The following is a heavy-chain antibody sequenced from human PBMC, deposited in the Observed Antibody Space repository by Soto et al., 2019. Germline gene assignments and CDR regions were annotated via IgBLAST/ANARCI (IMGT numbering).Heavy chain of an antibody. Sequence: QVQLVQSGAEVKKPGASLKVSCKASGYTFTSYGISWVRQAPGQGLEWMGWIRAYNGYTNYAQKFRGRVTVTTDTSTRTAYMELRSLISDDTAVYYCARASDGYRSGWYVGYFDYWGQGTLVTVSS. J-gene: IGHJ4*02. V-gene: IGHV1-18*04. D-gene: IGHD6-19*01. CDR1: GYTFTSYG. CDR3: ARASDGYRSGWYVGYFDY. CDR2: IRAYNGYT.